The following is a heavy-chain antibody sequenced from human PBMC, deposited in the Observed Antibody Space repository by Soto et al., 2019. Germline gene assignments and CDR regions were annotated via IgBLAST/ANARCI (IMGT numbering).Heavy chain of an antibody. CDR2: INPSGGST. D-gene: IGHD5-12*01. V-gene: IGHV1-46*01. CDR3: AGVATAWYFDL. CDR1: GYTFTSYY. Sequence: ASVKVSCKASGYTFTSYYMHWVRQAPGQGLEWMGIINPSGGSTSYAQKFQGRVTMTRDTSTSTVYMELSSLRSEDMAVYYCAGVATAWYFDLWGRGTLVTVSS. J-gene: IGHJ2*01.